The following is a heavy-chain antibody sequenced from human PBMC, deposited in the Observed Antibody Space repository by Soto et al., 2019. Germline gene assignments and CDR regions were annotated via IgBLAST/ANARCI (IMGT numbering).Heavy chain of an antibody. Sequence: GGSLRLSCAASGFTFSSYGMHWVRQAPGKGLEWVAVIWYDGSNKYYADSVKGRFTISRDNSKNTLYLQMNSLRAEDTAVYYCARDLASSSSRPWDGPIYYYGMDVWGQGTTVTVSS. J-gene: IGHJ6*02. CDR3: ARDLASSSSRPWDGPIYYYGMDV. V-gene: IGHV3-33*01. D-gene: IGHD6-6*01. CDR2: IWYDGSNK. CDR1: GFTFSSYG.